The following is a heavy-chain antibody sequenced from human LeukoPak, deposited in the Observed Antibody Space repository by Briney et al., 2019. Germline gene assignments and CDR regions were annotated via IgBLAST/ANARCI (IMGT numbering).Heavy chain of an antibody. Sequence: GRSLRLSCTASGFTFGDSAMSWVRQAPGKGLEWVGFIRSKAYGGTTEYAASVKGRFSISRDDSKSIAYLQMNSLGTEDTAIYYCTRAHNDYIWGSLSCAFDIWGQGTTVTVSS. D-gene: IGHD3-16*01. J-gene: IGHJ3*02. V-gene: IGHV3-49*04. CDR2: IRSKAYGGTT. CDR3: TRAHNDYIWGSLSCAFDI. CDR1: GFTFGDSA.